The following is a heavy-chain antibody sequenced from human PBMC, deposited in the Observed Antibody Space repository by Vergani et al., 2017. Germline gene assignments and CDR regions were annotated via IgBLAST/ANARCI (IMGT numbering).Heavy chain of an antibody. D-gene: IGHD3-10*01. J-gene: IGHJ5*02. Sequence: QVQLQELGPGLVKPPGTLSLTCAVSGGSISSSNWWSWVRQPPGRGLEWIGEIYHSGSTNYNPSLKSRVTISVDKSKNQFSLKLSSVTAADTAVYYCARFGRVRGVTTHYWFDPWGQGTLVTVSS. CDR2: IYHSGST. CDR1: GGSISSSNW. CDR3: ARFGRVRGVTTHYWFDP. V-gene: IGHV4-4*03.